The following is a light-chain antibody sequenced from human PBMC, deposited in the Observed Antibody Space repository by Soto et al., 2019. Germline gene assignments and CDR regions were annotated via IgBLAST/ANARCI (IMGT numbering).Light chain of an antibody. CDR3: QESYSIRAP. CDR1: QSISNH. Sequence: DIQMTQSPSSLSASVEDRVIITCRASQSISNHLNWYQQKPGQAPKLLIFAASSLKSGVPSMCRGIRALPGFTFNVRSLQHEDIAAVYCQESYSIRAPCGQGTKVELK. J-gene: IGKJ1*01. V-gene: IGKV1-39*01. CDR2: AAS.